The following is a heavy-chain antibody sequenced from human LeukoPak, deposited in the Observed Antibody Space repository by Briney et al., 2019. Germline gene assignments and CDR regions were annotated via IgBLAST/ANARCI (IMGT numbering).Heavy chain of an antibody. CDR1: GGSISSSSYY. Sequence: SETLSLTCTVSGGSISSSSYYRGWIRQPPGKGLEWIGSIYYSGSIYYNPSLKSRVTISVDTSKNQFSLKLSSVTAADTAVYYCARHPRSPTGTITFDYWGQGTLVTVSS. CDR2: IYYSGSI. D-gene: IGHD1-1*01. J-gene: IGHJ4*02. CDR3: ARHPRSPTGTITFDY. V-gene: IGHV4-39*01.